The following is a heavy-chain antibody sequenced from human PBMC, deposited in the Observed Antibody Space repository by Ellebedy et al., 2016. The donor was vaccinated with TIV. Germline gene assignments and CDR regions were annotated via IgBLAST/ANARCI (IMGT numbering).Heavy chain of an antibody. CDR3: AAGNDGGWFDP. V-gene: IGHV1-69*04. J-gene: IGHJ5*02. CDR2: IIPILGIA. CDR1: STSA. D-gene: IGHD1-1*01. Sequence: AASVKVSCKASSTSAINWVRQAPGQGLEWMGRIIPILGIANYAQKFQGRVTITADKSTSIAYMELSSLRSEDTAVYYCAAGNDGGWFDPWGQGTLVTVSS.